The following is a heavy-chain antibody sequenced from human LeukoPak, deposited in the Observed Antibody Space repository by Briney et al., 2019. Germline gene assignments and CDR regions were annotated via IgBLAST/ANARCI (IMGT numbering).Heavy chain of an antibody. V-gene: IGHV3-30*04. CDR1: GFTFTNFA. CDR2: ISYDGSTK. D-gene: IGHD5-24*01. J-gene: IGHJ4*02. CDR3: ARRSRDGWYFDY. Sequence: GGSLRLSCGASGFTFTNFAVHWVHQAPGKGLEWMAFISYDGSTKYYADSVKGRFTISRDNSKNTLYLQMNSLRTEDTAVYYCARRSRDGWYFDYWGQGTLVTVSS.